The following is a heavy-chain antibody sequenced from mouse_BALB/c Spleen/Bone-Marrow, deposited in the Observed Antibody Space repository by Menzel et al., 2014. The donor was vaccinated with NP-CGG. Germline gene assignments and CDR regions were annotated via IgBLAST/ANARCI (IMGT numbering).Heavy chain of an antibody. CDR2: IWGGGSA. J-gene: IGHJ3*01. CDR3: SKMVLRSWFAY. V-gene: IGHV2-5-1*01. Sequence: VQRVESGPSLVQPSQSLSITCTVSGFSLTSYGVHWVRQSPGKGLEWLGVIWGGGSADYNAALMSKLSITKDNSKRQVFFKRSSLQADDTAICYCSKMVLRSWFAYLGLGSLVT. D-gene: IGHD1-1*01. CDR1: GFSLTSYG.